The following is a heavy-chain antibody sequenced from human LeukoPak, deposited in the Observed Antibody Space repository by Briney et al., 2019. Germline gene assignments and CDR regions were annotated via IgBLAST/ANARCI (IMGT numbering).Heavy chain of an antibody. Sequence: SETLSVTCAVYGGSFSGYYWSWIRQPPGKGLEWIGEINHSGSTNYNPSLKSRVTISVDTSKNQFSLKLSSVTAADTAVYYCARRSHREYCSSTSCSRLRGSFDYWGQGTLVTVSS. CDR2: INHSGST. V-gene: IGHV4-34*01. CDR1: GGSFSGYY. J-gene: IGHJ4*02. CDR3: ARRSHREYCSSTSCSRLRGSFDY. D-gene: IGHD2-2*01.